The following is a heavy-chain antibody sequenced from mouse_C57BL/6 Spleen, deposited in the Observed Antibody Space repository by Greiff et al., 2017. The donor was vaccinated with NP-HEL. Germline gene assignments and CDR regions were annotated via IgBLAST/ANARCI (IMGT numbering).Heavy chain of an antibody. J-gene: IGHJ4*01. CDR2: IYPGDGDT. Sequence: QVQLQQSGPELVKPGASVKISCKASGYAFSSSWMNWVKQRPGKGLEWIGRIYPGDGDTKYNGKFKGKATLTADKSSSTAYMQLSSLTSEDSAVYFGAREGFYDGKEDYAMDYWGQGTSVTVSS. D-gene: IGHD2-1*01. CDR1: GYAFSSSW. CDR3: AREGFYDGKEDYAMDY. V-gene: IGHV1-82*01.